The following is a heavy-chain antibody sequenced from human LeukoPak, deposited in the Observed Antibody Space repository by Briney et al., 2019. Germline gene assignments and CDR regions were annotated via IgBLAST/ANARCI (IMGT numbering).Heavy chain of an antibody. CDR2: ISSSSSYI. J-gene: IGHJ4*02. V-gene: IGHV3-21*01. Sequence: GGSLRPSCAASGFTFSSYSMNWFRQAPGKGLEGVSSISSSSSYIYYADSVKGRFTISRDNAKNSLYLQMNSLRAEDTAVYYCARVDIVVVPAARPEYWGQGTLVTVSS. D-gene: IGHD2-2*01. CDR1: GFTFSSYS. CDR3: ARVDIVVVPAARPEY.